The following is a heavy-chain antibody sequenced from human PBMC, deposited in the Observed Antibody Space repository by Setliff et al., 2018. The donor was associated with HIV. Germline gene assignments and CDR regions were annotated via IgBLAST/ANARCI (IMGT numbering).Heavy chain of an antibody. CDR3: ARSIVAVASGYYYLEY. V-gene: IGHV4-39*01. CDR2: IYHTGST. CDR1: GGSINSTSYY. D-gene: IGHD3-3*01. J-gene: IGHJ4*02. Sequence: PSETLSLTCTVSGGSINSTSYYWGWIRQPPGNGLEWIGSIYHTGSTYYKPSLKSRVTISDDTSKNQFSLRLSSVAAGDTAVYYCARSIVAVASGYYYLEYWGQGTLVTVSS.